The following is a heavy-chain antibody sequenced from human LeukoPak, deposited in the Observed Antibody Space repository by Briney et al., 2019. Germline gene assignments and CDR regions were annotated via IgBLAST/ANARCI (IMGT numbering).Heavy chain of an antibody. V-gene: IGHV1-69*05. CDR2: IIPIFGTA. D-gene: IGHD6-13*01. Sequence: ASVKVSCKASGGTFSSYAINWVRQAPGQGLEWMEGIIPIFGTANYAQKFQGRVTITTDESTSTAYMELSSLRSEDTAVYYCARVKSFAAARAYWFDPWGQGTLVTVSS. CDR1: GGTFSSYA. J-gene: IGHJ5*02. CDR3: ARVKSFAAARAYWFDP.